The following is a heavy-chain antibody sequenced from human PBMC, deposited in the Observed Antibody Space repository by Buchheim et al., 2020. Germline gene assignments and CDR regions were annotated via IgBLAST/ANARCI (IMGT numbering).Heavy chain of an antibody. J-gene: IGHJ6*02. CDR2: ISGSGGST. D-gene: IGHD5-24*01. Sequence: EVQLLESGGGLVQPGGSLRLSRAASGFTFSSYAMSWVRQAPGKGLEWVSAISGSGGSTYYADSVKGRFTISRDNSKNTLYLQMNSLRAEDTAVYYCAKEKRWLQLRGYYYGMDVWGQGTT. V-gene: IGHV3-23*01. CDR3: AKEKRWLQLRGYYYGMDV. CDR1: GFTFSSYA.